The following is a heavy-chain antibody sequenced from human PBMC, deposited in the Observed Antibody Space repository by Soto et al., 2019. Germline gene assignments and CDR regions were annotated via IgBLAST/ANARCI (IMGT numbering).Heavy chain of an antibody. J-gene: IGHJ4*02. CDR3: AGSLLVGYGLEGESD. D-gene: IGHD5-18*01. CDR2: ISAYNGNT. Sequence: QVQLVQSGAEVKKPGASVKVSCKASGYTFTSYGISWVRQAPGQGLEWMGWISAYNGNTNYAQKLQGRVTMTTDTSTRTAYMGLGSLGSDDTAVYYCAGSLLVGYGLEGESDWGQGTLVTVSS. CDR1: GYTFTSYG. V-gene: IGHV1-18*01.